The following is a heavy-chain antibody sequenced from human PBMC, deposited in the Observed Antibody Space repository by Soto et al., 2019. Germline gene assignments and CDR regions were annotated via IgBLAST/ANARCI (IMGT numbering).Heavy chain of an antibody. D-gene: IGHD5-18*01. J-gene: IGHJ4*02. Sequence: PSETLSLTCTVSGGSISNAAYSWSWIRQPPGKGLEWIGYIYPSGMPFYNPSLRSRVTISIDRSNDQLSLNLKSVTAADTAVYYCARERGGYGLFDSWGQGTLVTVSS. CDR2: IYPSGMP. CDR3: ARERGGYGLFDS. CDR1: GGSISNAAYS. V-gene: IGHV4-30-2*01.